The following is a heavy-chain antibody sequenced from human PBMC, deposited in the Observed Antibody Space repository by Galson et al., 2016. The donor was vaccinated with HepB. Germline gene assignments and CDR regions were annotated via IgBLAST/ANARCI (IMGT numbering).Heavy chain of an antibody. CDR2: IWYDGSNE. J-gene: IGHJ6*02. CDR3: ARDQNPLGDYYYGMDV. CDR1: GFTFSSYG. Sequence: SLRLSCAVSGFTFSSYGMHWVRQAPGKGLEWVAVIWYDGSNEYYPDSVQGRFTISRDNSKNTLYLQMNSLRAEDTAVYYCARDQNPLGDYYYGMDVWGQGTTVTVSS. D-gene: IGHD3-16*01. V-gene: IGHV3-33*01.